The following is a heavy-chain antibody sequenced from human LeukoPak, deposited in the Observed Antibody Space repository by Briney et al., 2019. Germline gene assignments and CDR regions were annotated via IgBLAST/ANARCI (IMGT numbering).Heavy chain of an antibody. V-gene: IGHV3-30*03. Sequence: GGSLRLSCAVSGFPLSDYWMHWVRQAPGKGLEWVAVISYDGSNKDYAASVKGRFTISRDDSKNTVFLQMNSLRPEDAALYYCAREKAMLYYGSYTSGSPTGYLGHWGQGTLVTVSS. J-gene: IGHJ4*02. CDR2: ISYDGSNK. CDR1: GFPLSDYW. D-gene: IGHD3-10*01. CDR3: AREKAMLYYGSYTSGSPTGYLGH.